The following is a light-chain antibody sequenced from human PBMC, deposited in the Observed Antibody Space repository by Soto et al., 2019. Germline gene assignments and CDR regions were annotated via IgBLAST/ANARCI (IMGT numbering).Light chain of an antibody. Sequence: QTVVTQEPSLSVSPGGTVTLTCGLTSGSVSTPYSASWCQQTPGQSPRTLIYSTSTRSSGVPARFSGSILGNRAALTITGAQADDECDYYCALYMGGGIWVFGGGTKVTVL. CDR3: ALYMGGGIWV. CDR1: SGSVSTPYS. CDR2: STS. V-gene: IGLV8-61*01. J-gene: IGLJ3*02.